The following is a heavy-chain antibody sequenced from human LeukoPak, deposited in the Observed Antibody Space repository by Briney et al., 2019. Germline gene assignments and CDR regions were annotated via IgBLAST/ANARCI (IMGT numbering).Heavy chain of an antibody. CDR3: AKEGRHMIVVAYFDY. CDR1: GFTFSSYE. CDR2: ISSSGSTI. J-gene: IGHJ4*02. Sequence: GGSLRLSCAASGFTFSSYEMNWVRQAPGKGLEWVSYISSSGSTIYYADSVKGRFTISRDNAKNSLYLQMNSLRAEDTAVYYCAKEGRHMIVVAYFDYWGQGTLVTVSS. D-gene: IGHD3-22*01. V-gene: IGHV3-48*03.